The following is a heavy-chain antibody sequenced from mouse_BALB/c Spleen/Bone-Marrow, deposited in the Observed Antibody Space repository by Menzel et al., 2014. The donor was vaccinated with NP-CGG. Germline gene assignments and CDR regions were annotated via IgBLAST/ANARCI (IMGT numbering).Heavy chain of an antibody. D-gene: IGHD2-4*01. CDR2: IDPANGNT. Sequence: VQLKESGAELVKPGASVKLSCTASGFNIKDTYMHWVKQRPEQGLEWIGRIDPANGNTKYDPKFQGKATITADTSSNTAYLQLSSLTSEDTAVYYCASYDYGYYFDYWGQATTLTVSS. CDR1: GFNIKDTY. V-gene: IGHV14-3*02. J-gene: IGHJ2*01. CDR3: ASYDYGYYFDY.